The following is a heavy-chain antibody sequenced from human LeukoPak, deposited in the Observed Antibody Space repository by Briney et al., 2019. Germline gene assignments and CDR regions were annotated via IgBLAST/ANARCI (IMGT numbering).Heavy chain of an antibody. CDR3: AKSNGYGLIDI. V-gene: IGHV4-39*07. J-gene: IGHJ3*02. Sequence: TTSETLSLTCTVSGGSISNYYWGWVRQPPGKALEWIGNIFCSGSTYYSPSLKSRVTISLDTSRNQFSLKLNSVTAADTAVYYCAKSNGYGLIDIWGQGTMVTVSS. CDR1: GGSISNYY. CDR2: IFCSGST. D-gene: IGHD3-10*01.